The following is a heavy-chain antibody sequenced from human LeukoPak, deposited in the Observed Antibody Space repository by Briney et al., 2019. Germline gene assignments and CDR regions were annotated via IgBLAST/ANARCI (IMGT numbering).Heavy chain of an antibody. CDR3: ARDSEGNRGSYFFFWFDP. J-gene: IGHJ5*02. V-gene: IGHV1-2*02. Sequence: ASVKVSCKASGYTFTGYYMHWVRQAPGQGLEWMGWINPNSGGTNYAQKFQGRVTMTRDTSISTAYMELRSLRSDDTAVYYCARDSEGNRGSYFFFWFDPWGQGTLVTVSS. CDR2: INPNSGGT. D-gene: IGHD1-26*01. CDR1: GYTFTGYY.